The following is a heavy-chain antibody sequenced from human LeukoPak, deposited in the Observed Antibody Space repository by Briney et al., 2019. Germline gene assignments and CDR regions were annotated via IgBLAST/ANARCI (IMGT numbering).Heavy chain of an antibody. CDR1: GFIFDDYA. CDR3: AELGITMIGGV. J-gene: IGHJ6*04. CDR2: INGIGTGT. Sequence: PGGSLRLSCEASGFIFDDYALHWVRLAPGKGLEWVSGINGIGTGTAYADSVKGRFTISRDNAKNSLYLQMNSLRAEDTAVYYCAELGITMIGGVWGKGTTVTISS. V-gene: IGHV3-9*01. D-gene: IGHD3-10*02.